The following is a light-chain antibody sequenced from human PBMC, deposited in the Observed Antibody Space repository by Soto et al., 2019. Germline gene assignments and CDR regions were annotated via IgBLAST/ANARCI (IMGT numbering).Light chain of an antibody. CDR3: TSYTTTSAVI. CDR1: SSDIGRYNY. CDR2: EDS. Sequence: QSALSQPASVSGSPGQSITISCTGTSSDIGRYNYVSWYQQHPGMAPQLLIYEDSDRPSGVSNRFSGSKSGNTASLTISGLQAEDEADYFCTSYTTTSAVIFGGGTKLTVL. V-gene: IGLV2-14*01. J-gene: IGLJ2*01.